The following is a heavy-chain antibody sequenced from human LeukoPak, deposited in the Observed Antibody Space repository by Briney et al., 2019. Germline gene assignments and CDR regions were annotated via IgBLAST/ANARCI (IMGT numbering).Heavy chain of an antibody. D-gene: IGHD4-17*01. Sequence: SVKVSCKASGGTFGSYAISWVRQAPGQGLEWMGRIIPIFGTANYAQKFQGRVTITTDESTSTAYMELSSLRSEDTAVYYCAREGLPGDYSVFDYWGQGTLVTVSS. CDR2: IIPIFGTA. J-gene: IGHJ4*02. V-gene: IGHV1-69*05. CDR3: AREGLPGDYSVFDY. CDR1: GGTFGSYA.